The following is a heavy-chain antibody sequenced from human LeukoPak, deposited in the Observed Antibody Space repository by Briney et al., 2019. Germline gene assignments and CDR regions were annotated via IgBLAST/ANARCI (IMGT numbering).Heavy chain of an antibody. CDR3: ARDSYYYDSSAYWDY. CDR2: ISAYNGNT. J-gene: IGHJ4*02. V-gene: IGHV1-18*01. D-gene: IGHD3-22*01. Sequence: ASVKVSCKASGYTFTSYGISWVRQAPGQGLEWMGWISAYNGNTNYAQKLQGRVTMTTDTSTSTAYMELRSLRSDDTAVYYCARDSYYYDSSAYWDYWGQGTLVTVSS. CDR1: GYTFTSYG.